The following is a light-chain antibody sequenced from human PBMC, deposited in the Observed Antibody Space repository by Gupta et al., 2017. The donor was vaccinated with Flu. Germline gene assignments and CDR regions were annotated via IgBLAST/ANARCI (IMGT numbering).Light chain of an antibody. V-gene: IGKV1-33*01. J-gene: IGKJ2*03. CDR1: QDISNY. CDR2: DAS. Sequence: DIQMTQSPSSLSASVGDRVTITCQASQDISNYLNWYQQKPGKAPKLLIYDASNLETGVPSRFSGSGSGTDFTFTISSLQPEDIATYYCRQYDNLPPNSFGQGTKLEIK. CDR3: RQYDNLPPNS.